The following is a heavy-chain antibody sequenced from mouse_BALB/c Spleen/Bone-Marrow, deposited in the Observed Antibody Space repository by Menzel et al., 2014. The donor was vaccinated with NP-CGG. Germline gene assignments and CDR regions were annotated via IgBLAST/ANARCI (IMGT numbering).Heavy chain of an antibody. CDR3: SRGNYGNYVDYFDY. CDR2: INRNGGSS. V-gene: IGHV5-6-3*01. CDR1: GFTFNNYG. Sequence: EVKVVESGGGLVQPGGSLKVSCAASGFTFNNYGMSWVRQTPDKRLELVATINRNGGSSYYPDSVKGRFTISGDNAKNTLYLQMSSLKSEDTAIYYCSRGNYGNYVDYFDYWGQGTTLTVSS. J-gene: IGHJ2*01. D-gene: IGHD2-1*01.